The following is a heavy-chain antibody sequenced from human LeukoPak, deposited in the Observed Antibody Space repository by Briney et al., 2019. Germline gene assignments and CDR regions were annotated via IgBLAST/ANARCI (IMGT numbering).Heavy chain of an antibody. D-gene: IGHD6-19*01. CDR2: INHSGST. V-gene: IGHV4-39*07. CDR1: GGSISSSSYY. J-gene: IGHJ4*02. CDR3: ARLPRYSSGWGYDY. Sequence: SETLSLTCTVSGGSISSSSYYWRWLRQPPGRGVEWLGKINHSGSTNYNPSLKSRVTISVNTSKNQFSLKLSSVTAADTAVYYCARLPRYSSGWGYDYWGQGTLVTVSS.